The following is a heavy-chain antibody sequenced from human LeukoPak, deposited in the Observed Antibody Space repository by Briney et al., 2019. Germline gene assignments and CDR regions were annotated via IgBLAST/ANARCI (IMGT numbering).Heavy chain of an antibody. D-gene: IGHD3-10*01. CDR1: GYTFTSYG. CDR3: ARDLGLTMVRGVINPYYYYGMDV. J-gene: IGHJ6*02. Sequence: ASVKVSCKASGYTFTSYGISWVRQAPGQGLEWMGWISAYNGNTDYAQKLQGRVTMTTDTSTSTAYMELRSLRSDDTAVYYCARDLGLTMVRGVINPYYYYGMDVWGQGTTVTVSS. CDR2: ISAYNGNT. V-gene: IGHV1-18*01.